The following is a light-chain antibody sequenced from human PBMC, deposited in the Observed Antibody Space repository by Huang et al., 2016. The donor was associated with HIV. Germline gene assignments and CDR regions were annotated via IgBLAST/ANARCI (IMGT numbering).Light chain of an antibody. V-gene: IGKV3D-20*01. J-gene: IGKJ2*01. CDR1: QTITNYN. Sequence: EIVLTQSPAILSLSPGERATLSCGASQTITNYNLAWYQQQLGLAPRLLIYDASNRATGIPPRFSGSGSGTDFTLTISRLEPEDVGIYYCQHYGSSPYTFGQGTKVEIK. CDR2: DAS. CDR3: QHYGSSPYT.